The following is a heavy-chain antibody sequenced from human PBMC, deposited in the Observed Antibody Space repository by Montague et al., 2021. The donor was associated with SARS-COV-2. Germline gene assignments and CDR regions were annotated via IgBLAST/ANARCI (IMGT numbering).Heavy chain of an antibody. J-gene: IGHJ6*02. CDR1: GGSISSSNYY. D-gene: IGHD6-13*01. Sequence: SETLSLTCSVSGGSISSSNYYWGWIRQPPGKGLEWIGSIYYSGSTYYNPSLKSRVTISVDTSKNQFSLKLSSVTAAGTAVYYCASEGVEYSSSWYARYYYGMDVWGQGTTVTVSS. V-gene: IGHV4-39*01. CDR2: IYYSGST. CDR3: ASEGVEYSSSWYARYYYGMDV.